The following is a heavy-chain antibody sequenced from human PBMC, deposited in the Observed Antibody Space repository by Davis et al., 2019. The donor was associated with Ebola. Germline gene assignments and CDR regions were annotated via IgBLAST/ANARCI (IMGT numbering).Heavy chain of an antibody. CDR1: GGSISSYY. J-gene: IGHJ6*02. D-gene: IGHD1-14*01. CDR3: ARRRSTNYYGMDV. V-gene: IGHV4-59*01. CDR2: IYYSGST. Sequence: MPGGSLRLSCTVSGGSISSYYWSWIRQPPGKGLEWIGYIYYSGSTNYNPSLKSRVTISVDTSKNQFSLKLSSVTAADTAVYYCARRRSTNYYGMDVWGQGTTVTVSS.